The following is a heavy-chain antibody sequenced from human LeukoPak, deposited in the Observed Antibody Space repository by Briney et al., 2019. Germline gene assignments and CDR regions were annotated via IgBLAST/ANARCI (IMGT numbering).Heavy chain of an antibody. CDR1: GFTFSRYW. J-gene: IGHJ4*02. Sequence: PGGSLRLSCAASGFTFSRYWMSWVRQAPGKGLEWVANIKQDGSEKYYVDSVKGRFTISRDNAKNSLYLQMNSLRAEDTAVYYCARDLWGFEAAGTYFDYWGQGTLVTVSS. V-gene: IGHV3-7*01. D-gene: IGHD6-13*01. CDR3: ARDLWGFEAAGTYFDY. CDR2: IKQDGSEK.